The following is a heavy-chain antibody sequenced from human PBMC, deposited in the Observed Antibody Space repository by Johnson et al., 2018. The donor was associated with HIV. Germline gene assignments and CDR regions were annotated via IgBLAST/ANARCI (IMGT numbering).Heavy chain of an antibody. D-gene: IGHD6-19*01. CDR1: GITVSSNY. CDR2: IFSVGGA. V-gene: IGHV3-66*02. Sequence: EVQLVESGGGLVQPGGSLRLSCAASGITVSSNYMSWVRQAPGKGLEWVSVIFSVGGAYYADSVKGRFIISRDNSKNMLYLHMNSLRPEDTAVYYCARDRPAGWPDAFDIWGQGTMVTVSS. CDR3: ARDRPAGWPDAFDI. J-gene: IGHJ3*02.